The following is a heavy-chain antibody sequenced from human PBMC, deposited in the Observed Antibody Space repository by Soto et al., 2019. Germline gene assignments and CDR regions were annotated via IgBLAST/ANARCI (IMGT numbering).Heavy chain of an antibody. D-gene: IGHD3-3*01. V-gene: IGHV2-5*02. Sequence: QITLNESGPTVVKPAETLTLTCTFSGFSLTTSGVGVGWIRQSPGKAPEWLALIYWDDDKRYSASLKSRLTITKDTSKNQLVLTMPSVDPADTATYYCAHRILRTVFGLVTTTAIYFDFWRQGTPVVVSS. CDR1: GFSLTTSGVG. J-gene: IGHJ4*02. CDR3: AHRILRTVFGLVTTTAIYFDF. CDR2: IYWDDDK.